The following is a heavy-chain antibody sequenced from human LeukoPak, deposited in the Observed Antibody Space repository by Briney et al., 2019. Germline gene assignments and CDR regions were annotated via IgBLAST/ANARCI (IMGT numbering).Heavy chain of an antibody. D-gene: IGHD6-13*01. CDR3: ARASAYSSSWYGFDY. J-gene: IGHJ4*02. Sequence: SETLSLTCTVSGGSISSSSYYWSWIRQPPGKGLEWIGYIYYSGSTNYNPSLKSRVTISVDTSKNQFSLKLSSVTAADTAVYYCARASAYSSSWYGFDYWGQGTLVTVSS. CDR1: GGSISSSSYY. CDR2: IYYSGST. V-gene: IGHV4-61*01.